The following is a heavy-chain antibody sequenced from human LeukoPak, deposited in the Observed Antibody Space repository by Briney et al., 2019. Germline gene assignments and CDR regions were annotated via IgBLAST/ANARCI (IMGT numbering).Heavy chain of an antibody. D-gene: IGHD2-21*02. V-gene: IGHV3-74*01. CDR1: GFTFSSYW. CDR3: ARDAGDCGGDCPRWFDP. J-gene: IGHJ5*02. Sequence: PGGSLRLSCAASGFTFSSYWMHWVRQTPGKGLAWVSRINPDGTSTNYADSVKGRFTISRDNAKNTVDLQMNSLRGEDTAVYYCARDAGDCGGDCPRWFDPWGQGTQVTVSS. CDR2: INPDGTST.